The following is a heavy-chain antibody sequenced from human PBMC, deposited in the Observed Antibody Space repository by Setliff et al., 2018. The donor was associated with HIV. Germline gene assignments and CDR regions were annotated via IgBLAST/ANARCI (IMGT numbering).Heavy chain of an antibody. Sequence: PGGSLRLSCAASGFTFSDYYMSWIRQAPGKGLEWVSYITGSSSYTNYADSVKGRFTISRDNAKNSLYLQMNSLRVEDTAVYYCARVMIGYSGYDAFDYWGQGTLVTVSS. CDR2: ITGSSSYT. D-gene: IGHD5-12*01. CDR3: ARVMIGYSGYDAFDY. J-gene: IGHJ4*02. V-gene: IGHV3-11*05. CDR1: GFTFSDYY.